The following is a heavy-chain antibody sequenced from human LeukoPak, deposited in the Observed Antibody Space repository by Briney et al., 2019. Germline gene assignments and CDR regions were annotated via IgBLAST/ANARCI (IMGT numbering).Heavy chain of an antibody. CDR1: GGSISSYY. CDR2: IYYSGST. V-gene: IGHV4-59*01. J-gene: IGHJ6*04. CDR3: ARAEYQLLYGMDV. D-gene: IGHD2-2*01. Sequence: PSETLSLTCTVSGGSISSYYWSWIRQPPGKGLEWIGYIYYSGSTNYNPSLKSRVTISVDTSKNQFSLKLSSVTAADTAAYYCARAEYQLLYGMDVWGKGTTVTVSS.